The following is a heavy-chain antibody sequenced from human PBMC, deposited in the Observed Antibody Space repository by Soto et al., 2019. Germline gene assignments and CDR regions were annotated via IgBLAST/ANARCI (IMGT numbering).Heavy chain of an antibody. V-gene: IGHV3-30*18. CDR3: AKTTIFGVVPLYYYGMDV. CDR1: GFTFSSYW. D-gene: IGHD3-3*01. CDR2: IKNDGSNK. J-gene: IGHJ6*02. Sequence: GGSLRLSCATSGFTFSSYWMHWVRQAPGKGLEWVSRIKNDGSNKYYADSVKGRFTISRDNSKNTLYLQMNSLRAEDTAVYYCAKTTIFGVVPLYYYGMDVWGQGTTVTVSS.